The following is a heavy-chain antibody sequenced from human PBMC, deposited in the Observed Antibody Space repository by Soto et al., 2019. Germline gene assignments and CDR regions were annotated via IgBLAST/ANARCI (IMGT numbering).Heavy chain of an antibody. CDR3: ARVWGGAFDI. CDR1: GGSISSYD. Sequence: SETLSLTCTVSGGSISSYDCSWIRQPPGKGLESIGYIYYSGSTNYNPSLKSRVTISVDTSKNQFYLKLSSVTAADTAVYYCARVWGGAFDIWGQGTMVTVSS. D-gene: IGHD3-10*01. V-gene: IGHV4-59*01. CDR2: IYYSGST. J-gene: IGHJ3*02.